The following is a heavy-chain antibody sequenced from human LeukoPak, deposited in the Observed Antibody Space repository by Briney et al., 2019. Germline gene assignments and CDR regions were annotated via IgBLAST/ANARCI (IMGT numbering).Heavy chain of an antibody. J-gene: IGHJ4*02. D-gene: IGHD2-2*02. V-gene: IGHV4-34*01. CDR2: INHSEST. Sequence: SETLSLTCAVYGGSFSGYYWSWIRQPPGKGLEWIGEINHSESTNYNPSLKSRVTISVDTSKNQFSLKLSSVTAADTAVYYCARGAGIKLNRYCSSTSCYRPYFDYWGQGTLVTVSS. CDR3: ARGAGIKLNRYCSSTSCYRPYFDY. CDR1: GGSFSGYY.